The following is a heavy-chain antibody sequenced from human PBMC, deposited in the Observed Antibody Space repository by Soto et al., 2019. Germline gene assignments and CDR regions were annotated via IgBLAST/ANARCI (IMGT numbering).Heavy chain of an antibody. CDR2: IYYSGST. V-gene: IGHV4-39*01. J-gene: IGHJ5*02. CDR1: GGSISSISYY. Sequence: SETLSLTWTVSGGSISSISYYWGWIRQPPGKGLEVIGSIYYSGSTYYNPSLNRRVTISVDTSKHQFSLKLSSVTAADTAVYYCARHRGPMVRGVTTNWFHXWGQPPLLTASX. D-gene: IGHD3-10*01. CDR3: ARHRGPMVRGVTTNWFHX.